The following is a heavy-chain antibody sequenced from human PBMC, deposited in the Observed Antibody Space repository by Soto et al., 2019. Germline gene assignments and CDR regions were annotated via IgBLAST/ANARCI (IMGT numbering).Heavy chain of an antibody. V-gene: IGHV3-30-3*01. CDR2: ISYDGSNK. CDR3: ARGSARGDY. J-gene: IGHJ4*02. Sequence: QVQLVESGGGVVQPGRSLRLSCAASGFTFSSYAMHWVRQAPGKGLEWVAVISYDGSNKYYADSVKGRFTISRDNSKNSLYLQMNSLRAEDTAVYYCARGSARGDYWGQGTLVTVSS. CDR1: GFTFSSYA. D-gene: IGHD6-25*01.